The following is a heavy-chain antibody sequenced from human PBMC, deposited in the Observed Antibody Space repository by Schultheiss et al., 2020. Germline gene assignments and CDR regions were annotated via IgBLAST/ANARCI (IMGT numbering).Heavy chain of an antibody. CDR1: GFTFSSYW. CDR2: INSDGSST. J-gene: IGHJ4*02. Sequence: GGSLRLSCAASGFTFSSYWMHWVRQAPGKGLVWVSRINSDGSSTSYADSVKGRFTISRDNAKNTLYLQMNSLRAEDTAVYYCAKEEHYGSGKIDYWGQGTLVTVAS. CDR3: AKEEHYGSGKIDY. D-gene: IGHD3-10*01. V-gene: IGHV3-74*01.